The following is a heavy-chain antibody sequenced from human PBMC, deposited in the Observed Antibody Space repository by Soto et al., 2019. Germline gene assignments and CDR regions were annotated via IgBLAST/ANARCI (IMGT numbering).Heavy chain of an antibody. Sequence: TLSLTCTVSGGCISSGGYYGSWIRQHPGKGLEWIGYIYYSGSTYYNPSLKSRVTISVDTSKNQFSLKLSPVTAADTAVYYCARDTPRGYSYGSFDYWRQGTLVTSPQ. J-gene: IGHJ4*02. CDR1: GGCISSGGYY. CDR2: IYYSGST. CDR3: ARDTPRGYSYGSFDY. D-gene: IGHD5-18*01. V-gene: IGHV4-31*03.